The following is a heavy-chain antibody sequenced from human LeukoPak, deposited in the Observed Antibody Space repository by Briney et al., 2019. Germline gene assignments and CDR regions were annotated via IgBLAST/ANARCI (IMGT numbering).Heavy chain of an antibody. CDR1: GYTFTSYY. D-gene: IGHD1-26*01. CDR2: INPSGGTT. V-gene: IGHV1-46*01. CDR3: ARYPPIVGATTRDY. J-gene: IGHJ4*02. Sequence: GASVKVSCKASGYTFTSYYIHWVRQAPGQGLEWMGVINPSGGTTRYVQKFQGRITMTRDMSTSTVYMELSSLRSEDTAVYYCARYPPIVGATTRDYWGQGTPVTVSS.